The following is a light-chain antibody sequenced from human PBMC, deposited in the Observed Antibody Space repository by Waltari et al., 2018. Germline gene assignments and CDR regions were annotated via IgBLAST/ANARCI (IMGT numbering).Light chain of an antibody. J-gene: IGLJ2*01. CDR1: GSDIGTYRY. CDR3: SSFTTNDTVL. V-gene: IGLV2-14*03. CDR2: DVK. Sequence: QSALTQPASVSGSPGQSITISCTGTGSDIGTYRYVSWYQQHPGKVPTFVIFDVKNRPPGISNRFSGSRSGNTASLTISGLQPEDEAYYYCSSFTTNDTVLFGGGTKVTVL.